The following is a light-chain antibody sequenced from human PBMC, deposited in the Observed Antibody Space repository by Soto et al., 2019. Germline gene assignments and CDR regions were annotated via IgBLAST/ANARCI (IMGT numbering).Light chain of an antibody. V-gene: IGKV1-12*01. CDR3: QQTDSLPLS. Sequence: IQMTQSPSSVSASLGDRVTMTCRASQGVVGWLAWYQQKPGNVPRLLIYATSSLHSGVPSRFSGSGSGTDFTLSISSLQPEDFAAYYCQQTDSLPLSFGPGTKVDIK. CDR1: QGVVGW. CDR2: ATS. J-gene: IGKJ3*01.